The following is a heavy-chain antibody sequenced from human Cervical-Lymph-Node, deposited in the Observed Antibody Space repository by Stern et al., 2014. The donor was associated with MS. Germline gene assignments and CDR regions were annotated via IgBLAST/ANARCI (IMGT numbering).Heavy chain of an antibody. J-gene: IGHJ4*02. CDR3: ARARVGDYARSPHLDS. D-gene: IGHD4-17*01. Sequence: VPLVQSGGGLVKPAESLRLSCDASGFTFSHYSINWVRHAPGTGLEWVSSISSNSTHTYYAASVEGRFTISRDSAKDSVSLHMVSLRAEDTAVYYCARARVGDYARSPHLDSWGQGTLVTVSS. CDR2: ISSNSTHT. CDR1: GFTFSHYS. V-gene: IGHV3-21*01.